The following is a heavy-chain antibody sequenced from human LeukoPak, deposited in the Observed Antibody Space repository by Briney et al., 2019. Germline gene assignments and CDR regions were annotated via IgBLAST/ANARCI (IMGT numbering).Heavy chain of an antibody. Sequence: GGSLRLSCAASGFAFIDYDMHWVRQVIGKGLEWVSAIGIRGDTHYSGSVKGRFTISRENAESSLYLQMNSLRAEDTAVYYCARGGIQVSGIDEFDYWGQGTLVTVSS. J-gene: IGHJ4*02. D-gene: IGHD6-19*01. CDR2: IGIRGDT. CDR1: GFAFIDYD. V-gene: IGHV3-13*01. CDR3: ARGGIQVSGIDEFDY.